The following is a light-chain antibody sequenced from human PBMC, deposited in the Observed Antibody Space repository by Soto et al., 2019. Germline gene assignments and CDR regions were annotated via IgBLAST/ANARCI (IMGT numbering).Light chain of an antibody. V-gene: IGKV2-28*01. CDR2: YGS. CDR1: QSLLHSDGYNY. J-gene: IGKJ2*01. CDR3: LQALHTPYT. Sequence: DIVMTQSPLSLPVAPGEPASISCRSSQSLLHSDGYNYLDWYLQKPGQSPQLLVYYGSNRASGVPDRLSGSGSGTDFSLKISRVEAEDVGIYYCLQALHTPYTFGQGTKLEI.